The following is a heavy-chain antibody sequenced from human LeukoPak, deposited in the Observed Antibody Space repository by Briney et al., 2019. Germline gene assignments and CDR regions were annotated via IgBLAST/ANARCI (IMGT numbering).Heavy chain of an antibody. CDR1: GYTFTGYY. CDR3: ARESGTAAPIDI. Sequence: ASVKVSCKASGYTFTGYYMHWVRQAPGQGLEWMGIINPSGGSTSYAQKFQGRVTMTRDTSTSTVYMELSSLRPEDTAVYYCARESGTAAPIDIWGQGTMVTVSS. V-gene: IGHV1-46*01. CDR2: INPSGGST. D-gene: IGHD1-1*01. J-gene: IGHJ3*02.